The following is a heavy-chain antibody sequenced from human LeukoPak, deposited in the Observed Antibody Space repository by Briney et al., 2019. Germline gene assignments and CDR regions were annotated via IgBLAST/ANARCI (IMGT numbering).Heavy chain of an antibody. CDR1: GYSISSGYY. D-gene: IGHD3-22*01. Sequence: SETLSLTCTVSGYSISSGYYWGWIRQPPGKGLEWIGSIYHSGSTYYNPSLKSRVTISVDTSKNQFSLKLSSVTAADTAVYYCARADDSSGYYYDRGSSFDYWGQGTLVTVSS. CDR3: ARADDSSGYYYDRGSSFDY. V-gene: IGHV4-38-2*02. CDR2: IYHSGST. J-gene: IGHJ4*02.